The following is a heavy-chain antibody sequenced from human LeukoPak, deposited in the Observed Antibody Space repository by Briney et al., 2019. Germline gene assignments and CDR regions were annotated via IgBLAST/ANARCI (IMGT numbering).Heavy chain of an antibody. V-gene: IGHV4-31*03. Sequence: SQTLSLTCTVSGGSISSGGYYWSWIRQHPGKGLEWIGYIYYSGSTYYNPSLKSRVTISVDTSKNQFSLKLSSVTAADTAVYYSARDGPLYYYDSSGYSKPVDAFDIWGQGTMVTVSS. CDR3: ARDGPLYYYDSSGYSKPVDAFDI. CDR1: GGSISSGGYY. CDR2: IYYSGST. D-gene: IGHD3-22*01. J-gene: IGHJ3*02.